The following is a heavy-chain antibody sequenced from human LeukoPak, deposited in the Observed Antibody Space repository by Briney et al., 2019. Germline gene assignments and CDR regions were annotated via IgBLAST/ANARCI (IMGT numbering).Heavy chain of an antibody. CDR2: IYYSGST. J-gene: IGHJ4*02. CDR3: ARDLSSGYNEDYFDY. D-gene: IGHD6-19*01. Sequence: SETLSLTCTVSGGSISSSSYYWGWIRQPPGKGLEWIGSIYYSGSTYYNPSLKSRVTISVDTSKNQFSLKLSSVTAADTAVYYCARDLSSGYNEDYFDYWGQGTLVTVSS. V-gene: IGHV4-39*07. CDR1: GGSISSSSYY.